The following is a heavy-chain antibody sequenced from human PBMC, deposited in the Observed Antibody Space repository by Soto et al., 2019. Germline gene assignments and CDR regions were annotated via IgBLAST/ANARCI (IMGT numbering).Heavy chain of an antibody. CDR2: IKSKTNGGTT. V-gene: IGHV3-15*01. D-gene: IGHD3-22*01. J-gene: IGHJ4*02. Sequence: EVQLVESGGGLVKPGGSLRLSCAASGFTFINTWMTWVRQAPGKGLEWVGRIKSKTNGGTTDYAAPVKGRFTISRDDSKNALYLQMNSLKTEDTAIYYCTSHGYYDHSWWGQGTLVTVSS. CDR3: TSHGYYDHSW. CDR1: GFTFINTW.